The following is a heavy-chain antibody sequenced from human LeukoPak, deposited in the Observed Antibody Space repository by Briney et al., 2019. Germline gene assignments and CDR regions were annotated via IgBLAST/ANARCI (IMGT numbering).Heavy chain of an antibody. V-gene: IGHV4-4*09. CDR3: ARRVKDYSGNSGYYSPLEV. J-gene: IGHJ6*03. CDR1: GGSISRYY. D-gene: IGHD4-23*01. CDR2: IYTSGST. Sequence: SETLSLTCTVSGGSISRYYWSWIRQPPGKGLEWIGYIYTSGSTNYNPSLKSQVTISVDTSKNQFSLKLSSVTAADTAVYYCARRVKDYSGNSGYYSPLEVWGKGPRVTVSS.